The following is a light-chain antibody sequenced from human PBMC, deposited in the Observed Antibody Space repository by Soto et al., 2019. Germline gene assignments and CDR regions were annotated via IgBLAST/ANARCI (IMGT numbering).Light chain of an antibody. CDR3: QQYDSLT. Sequence: EFELTKSACTLSMPPRDRATLSCRASQTISRPYLAWYQQKPGQAPRLVIDGASSRATGVPDRFSASGSGADFTLTSSQLEPEDFAVYYCQQYDSLTFGQGTKVDIK. CDR2: GAS. J-gene: IGKJ1*01. CDR1: QTISRPY. V-gene: IGKV3-20*01.